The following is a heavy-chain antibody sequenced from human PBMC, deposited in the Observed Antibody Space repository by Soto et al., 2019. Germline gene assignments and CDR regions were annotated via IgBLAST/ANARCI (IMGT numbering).Heavy chain of an antibody. CDR1: GFAFSSYA. CDR3: AILGPHPVTNY. CDR2: ISGSGGST. J-gene: IGHJ4*02. V-gene: IGHV3-23*01. Sequence: PGGSLRLSCAASGFAFSSYAMSWVRQAPGKGLEWVSAISGSGGSTYHADSVKGRFTISRDNSKNTLYLQMNSLRAEDTAVYYCAILGPHPVTNYWGQGTLVTVSS. D-gene: IGHD2-2*01.